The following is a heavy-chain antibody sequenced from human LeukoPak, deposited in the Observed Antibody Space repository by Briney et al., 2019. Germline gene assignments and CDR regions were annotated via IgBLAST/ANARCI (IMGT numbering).Heavy chain of an antibody. CDR2: ISYDGSNK. CDR1: GFTFSSYA. J-gene: IGHJ4*02. Sequence: PGGSLRLSCAASGFTFSSYAMHWVRQAPGKGLEWVAVISYDGSNKYYADSVKGRFTISRDNSKNTLYLQMNSLRAEDTAVYYCARARGSSSWYFLDYWGQGTLVTVSS. CDR3: ARARGSSSWYFLDY. D-gene: IGHD6-13*01. V-gene: IGHV3-30*04.